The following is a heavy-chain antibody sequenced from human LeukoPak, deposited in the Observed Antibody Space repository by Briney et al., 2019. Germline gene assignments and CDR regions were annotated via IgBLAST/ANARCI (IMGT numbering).Heavy chain of an antibody. Sequence: SETLSLTCTVSGGSINSHYWSWIRQPPGKGLEWIGYIYYSGSTNSNPSLKSRITISLDTSKNQFSLKLSPVTAADTAVYYCARRRASYVSYYDSSDYKNWLDPWGQGTLVTVSS. CDR2: IYYSGST. V-gene: IGHV4-59*11. J-gene: IGHJ5*02. D-gene: IGHD3-22*01. CDR1: GGSINSHY. CDR3: ARRRASYVSYYDSSDYKNWLDP.